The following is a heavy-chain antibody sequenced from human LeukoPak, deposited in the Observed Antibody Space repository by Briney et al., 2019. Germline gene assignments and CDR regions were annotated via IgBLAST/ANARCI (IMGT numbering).Heavy chain of an antibody. CDR1: GFTFSSYG. CDR2: ISGSGVNT. Sequence: GGSLRLSCAASGFTFSSYGMTWVRQTPGKGLEWVSAISGSGVNTYYADSVKGRFTISRDNSKNTLYLQMNSLRAEDTAVYYCAREYDCSGGSCYIAAFDYWGQGTLVTVS. V-gene: IGHV3-23*01. J-gene: IGHJ4*02. CDR3: AREYDCSGGSCYIAAFDY. D-gene: IGHD2-15*01.